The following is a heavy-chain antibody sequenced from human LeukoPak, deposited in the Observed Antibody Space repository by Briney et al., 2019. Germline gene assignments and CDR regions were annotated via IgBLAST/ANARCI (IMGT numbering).Heavy chain of an antibody. CDR2: INPNSGGT. CDR3: ARARYSWTLWFGEP. Sequence: ASVKVSCKASGYTFTGYYMHWVRQAPGQGLEWMGWINPNSGGTNYAQKFQGRVTMTRDTSISTAYMELSRLRSDDTAVYYCARARYSWTLWFGEPGGQGTLVTVSS. D-gene: IGHD3-10*01. J-gene: IGHJ4*02. V-gene: IGHV1-2*02. CDR1: GYTFTGYY.